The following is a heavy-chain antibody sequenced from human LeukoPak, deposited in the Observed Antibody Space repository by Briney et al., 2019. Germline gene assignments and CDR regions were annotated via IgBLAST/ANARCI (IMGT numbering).Heavy chain of an antibody. CDR3: ATLDSYYDTSGRPLLPD. Sequence: ASVKVSCKVSGYSVNELSMHWVRQAPGLGLEWMGGFNREDDAPVYAQQFQGRVTMTENTSTDTAYMELSSLRSEDTALYYCATLDSYYDTSGRPLLPDWGQGTLVTVSS. D-gene: IGHD3-22*01. CDR2: FNREDDAP. J-gene: IGHJ4*02. CDR1: GYSVNELS. V-gene: IGHV1-24*01.